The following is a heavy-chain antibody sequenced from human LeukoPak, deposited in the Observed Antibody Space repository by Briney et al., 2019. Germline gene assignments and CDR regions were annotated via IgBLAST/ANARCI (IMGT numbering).Heavy chain of an antibody. D-gene: IGHD2-2*01. CDR3: ATPYCSSISCLDVFNM. V-gene: IGHV4-31*03. CDR1: GVSVSDGRYY. CDR2: KYYTGSA. Sequence: SETLSLTCNVSGVSVSDGRYYWTWIRQHPAKGLGWIGYKYYTGSAKYNPSLKGRLTISVDTSKNQFSLQLSSVTAADTATYYCATPYCSSISCLDVFNMWGQGTRVTVSS. J-gene: IGHJ3*02.